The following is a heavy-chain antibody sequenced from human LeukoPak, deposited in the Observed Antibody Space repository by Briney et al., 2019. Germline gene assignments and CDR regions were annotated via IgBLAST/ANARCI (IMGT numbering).Heavy chain of an antibody. CDR1: GFTFSSYA. V-gene: IGHV3-23*01. D-gene: IGHD2-15*01. J-gene: IGHJ4*02. CDR3: ANGWSPDY. CDR2: ISGSGGST. Sequence: GGSLRLSCAASGFTFSSYAMSWVRQAPGKGLEWVSGISGSGGSTYYADSVKGRFTIFRDNSKNTLYLQMNSLRAEDAAVYHCANGWSPDYWGRGTLVTVSS.